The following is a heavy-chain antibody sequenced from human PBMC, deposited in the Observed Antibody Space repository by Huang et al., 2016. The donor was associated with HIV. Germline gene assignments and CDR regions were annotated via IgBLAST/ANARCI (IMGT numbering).Heavy chain of an antibody. D-gene: IGHD3-10*01. CDR1: GESLGPYY. Sequence: QVQLQRWGAGLLKPSETLALTCAVYGESLGPYYWAGIRRPPGKGLQWVGEDNDGGDINYNPSLESRGTISVDTSRNKVSLTLTSMTAADTATYYCARRFRVAATRKWFDPWGQGTLVIVSS. CDR3: ARRFRVAATRKWFDP. J-gene: IGHJ5*02. V-gene: IGHV4-34*01. CDR2: DNDGGDI.